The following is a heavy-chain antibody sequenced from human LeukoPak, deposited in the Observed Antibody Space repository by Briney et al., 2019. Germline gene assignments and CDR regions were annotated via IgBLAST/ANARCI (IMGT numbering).Heavy chain of an antibody. CDR3: ATRGY. V-gene: IGHV4-59*08. CDR1: GGSISSDY. D-gene: IGHD3-10*01. J-gene: IGHJ4*02. CDR2: IYNSGSN. Sequence: SETLSLTCTVSGGSISSDYWQWIRQPPGKGLEWVGYIYNSGSNKYNPSLKSRVTISIDTSKNQFSLKLTSVTAADTAVYYCATRGYWGQGTPVTVSS.